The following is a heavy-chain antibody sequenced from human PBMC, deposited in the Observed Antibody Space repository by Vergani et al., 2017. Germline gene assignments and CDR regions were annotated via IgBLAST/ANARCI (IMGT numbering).Heavy chain of an antibody. J-gene: IGHJ4*02. V-gene: IGHV4-31*03. Sequence: QVQLQESGPGLVKPSQTLSLTCTVSGGSISSGGYYWSWLRQHPGKGLEWIGYIYYSGSTYYNPSLKSRVTMSVDTSKNQFSLKLSSVTAADTAVYYCARARAPGIAAAGTREFGYWGQGTLVTVSS. CDR2: IYYSGST. D-gene: IGHD6-13*01. CDR1: GGSISSGGYY. CDR3: ARARAPGIAAAGTREFGY.